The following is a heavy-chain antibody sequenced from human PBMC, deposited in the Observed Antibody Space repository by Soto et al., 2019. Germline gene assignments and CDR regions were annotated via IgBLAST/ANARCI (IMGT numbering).Heavy chain of an antibody. Sequence: GGSLRLSCAASGFTFSSYEMNWVRQAPGKGLEWVSYISSSGSTIYYADSVKGRFTISRDNAKNSLYLQMNSLRAEDTAVYYCARDRGYYDSSGYHPFDYWGQGTLVTVSS. V-gene: IGHV3-48*03. CDR1: GFTFSSYE. D-gene: IGHD3-22*01. CDR2: ISSSGSTI. CDR3: ARDRGYYDSSGYHPFDY. J-gene: IGHJ4*02.